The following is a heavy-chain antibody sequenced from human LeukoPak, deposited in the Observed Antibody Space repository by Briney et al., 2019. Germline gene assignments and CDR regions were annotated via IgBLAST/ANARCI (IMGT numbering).Heavy chain of an antibody. CDR3: ARSGYYDGADY. CDR2: IYTSGST. Sequence: PSQTLSLTCTVSGGSNSSGSYYWSWIRQPAGKGLEWIGRIYTSGSTNYNPSLKSRVTISVDTSKNQFSLKLSSVTAADTAVYYCARSGYYDGADYWGQGTLVTVSS. D-gene: IGHD3-22*01. V-gene: IGHV4-61*02. CDR1: GGSNSSGSYY. J-gene: IGHJ4*02.